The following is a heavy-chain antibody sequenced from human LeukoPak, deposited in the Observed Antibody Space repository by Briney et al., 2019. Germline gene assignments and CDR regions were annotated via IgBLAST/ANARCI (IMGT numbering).Heavy chain of an antibody. CDR3: ARAGVIMVRGVIISRPYYFDY. D-gene: IGHD3-10*01. CDR2: INHSGNT. V-gene: IGHV4-34*01. CDR1: GGSFSGYY. J-gene: IGHJ4*02. Sequence: SETLSLTCAVYGGSFSGYYWSWIHQPPGKGLERIGEINHSGNTNYTQSLKSRVTISVDTSKNQFSLKLISVTAADTAVYYCARAGVIMVRGVIISRPYYFDYWGQGTLVTVSS.